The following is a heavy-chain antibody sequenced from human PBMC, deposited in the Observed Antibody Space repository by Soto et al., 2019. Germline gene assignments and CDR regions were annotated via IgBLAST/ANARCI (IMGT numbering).Heavy chain of an antibody. D-gene: IGHD6-13*01. CDR3: AKGTEQQLVPSYYYGMDV. CDR2: ISGSGGST. CDR1: GFTFSSYA. Sequence: EVQLLESGGGLVQPGGSLRLSCAASGFTFSSYAMSWVRQAPGTVLEWVSAISGSGGSTYYAASVKGRFTISRDNSKNTLYLQMNSLRAEDTAVYYCAKGTEQQLVPSYYYGMDVWGQGTTVTVSS. V-gene: IGHV3-23*01. J-gene: IGHJ6*02.